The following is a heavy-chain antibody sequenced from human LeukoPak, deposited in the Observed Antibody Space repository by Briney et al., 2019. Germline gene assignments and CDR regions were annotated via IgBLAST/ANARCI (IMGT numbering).Heavy chain of an antibody. CDR3: AKDTVEGSGD. D-gene: IGHD1-26*01. Sequence: GGSLRLSCAASGFTFSNYAMTWVRQAPGKGLEWVSAISVSGYSTYYADSVKGRFTISRDSSKNTLYLQMNSLRAEDTAVYYCAKDTVEGSGDWGQGTLVTVSS. CDR1: GFTFSNYA. V-gene: IGHV3-23*01. CDR2: ISVSGYST. J-gene: IGHJ4*02.